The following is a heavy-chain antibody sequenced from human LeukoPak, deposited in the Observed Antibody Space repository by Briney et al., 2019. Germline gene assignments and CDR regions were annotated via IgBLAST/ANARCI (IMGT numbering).Heavy chain of an antibody. CDR3: ARDGRFLEWLPENDAFDI. CDR1: GYTFTGYY. J-gene: IGHJ3*02. V-gene: IGHV1-2*02. CDR2: INPNSGGT. Sequence: ASVKVSCKASGYTFTGYYMHWVRLAPGQGLEWMGWINPNSGGTNYAQKFQGRVTMTRDTSISTAYMGLSRLRSDDTAVYYCARDGRFLEWLPENDAFDIWGQGTMVTVSS. D-gene: IGHD3-3*01.